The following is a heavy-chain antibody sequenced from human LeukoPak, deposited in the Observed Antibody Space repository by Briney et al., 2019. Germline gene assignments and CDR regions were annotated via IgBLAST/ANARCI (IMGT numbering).Heavy chain of an antibody. Sequence: SETLSLTCTVSGGSISSYYWSWIRQPPGKGLEWIGYIYYSGSTNYNPSLKSRVTISVDTSKNQFSLKLSSVTAADTAVYCCARADSSGWNNWFDPWGQGTLVTVSS. D-gene: IGHD6-19*01. CDR1: GGSISSYY. CDR2: IYYSGST. V-gene: IGHV4-59*01. J-gene: IGHJ5*02. CDR3: ARADSSGWNNWFDP.